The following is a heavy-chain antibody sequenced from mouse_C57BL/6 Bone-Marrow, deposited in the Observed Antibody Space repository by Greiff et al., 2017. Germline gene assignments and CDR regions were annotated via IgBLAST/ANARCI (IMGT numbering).Heavy chain of an antibody. CDR2: IYPRGGST. CDR1: GYTFTSYD. V-gene: IGHV1-85*01. J-gene: IGHJ1*03. D-gene: IGHD1-1*01. CDR3: ARDYGSSYWYFDV. Sequence: QVQLQQSGPGLVKPGASVKLSCTASGYTFTSYDINWVKQRPGQGLEWVGWIYPRGGSTKYNEKFKGKATLTVDTASSTAYMELHSLTSEDSAVYFCARDYGSSYWYFDVWGTGTTVTVSS.